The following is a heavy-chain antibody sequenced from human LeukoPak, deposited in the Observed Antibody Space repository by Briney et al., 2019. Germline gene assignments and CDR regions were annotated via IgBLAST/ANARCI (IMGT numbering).Heavy chain of an antibody. CDR1: GFTVSSNY. V-gene: IGHV3-66*01. Sequence: GGSLRLSCAASGFTVSSNYMSWVRQAPGKGLEWVSLIYSGGSTYYADPVKGRFTISRDNSKNSLYLEMNSLRIEDTAVYYCARSAGIAATIVLGYWGQGTLVTVSS. CDR2: IYSGGST. J-gene: IGHJ4*02. D-gene: IGHD5-12*01. CDR3: ARSAGIAATIVLGY.